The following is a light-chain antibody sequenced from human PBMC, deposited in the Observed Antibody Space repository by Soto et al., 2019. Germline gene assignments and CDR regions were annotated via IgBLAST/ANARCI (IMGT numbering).Light chain of an antibody. CDR1: QTISND. J-gene: IGKJ4*01. Sequence: EVVMTQSPATVSVSPGEGVTLSCRASQTISNDLAWYQQKPGQAPRLLIYGASTRATGVPARFSGGGSGTEFTLPISSLQSEDYAFYYCQQNNKWPPVAFGGGNKVDIK. CDR2: GAS. CDR3: QQNNKWPPVA. V-gene: IGKV3-15*01.